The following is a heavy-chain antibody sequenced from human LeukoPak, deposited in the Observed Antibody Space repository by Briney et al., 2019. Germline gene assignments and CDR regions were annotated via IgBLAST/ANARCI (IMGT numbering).Heavy chain of an antibody. Sequence: GGSLRLSCAASGFTFSSYGMHWVRQAPGKGLEWAAVIWYDGSNKYYADSVKGRFTISRDNSKNTLYLQMNSLRAEDTAVYYCARDYCGGDCYPTTWGQGTLVTVSP. D-gene: IGHD2-21*02. CDR3: ARDYCGGDCYPTT. V-gene: IGHV3-33*01. CDR2: IWYDGSNK. CDR1: GFTFSSYG. J-gene: IGHJ5*02.